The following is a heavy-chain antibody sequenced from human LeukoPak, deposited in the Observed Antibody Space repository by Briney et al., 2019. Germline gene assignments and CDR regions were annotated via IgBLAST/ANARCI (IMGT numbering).Heavy chain of an antibody. V-gene: IGHV4-39*01. J-gene: IGHJ2*01. CDR3: ARPQNYYDSSGYYYKPHWYFDL. Sequence: SETLSLTCTVSGGPISSSSYYWGWIRQPPGKGLEWIGSIYYSGSTYYNPSLKSRVTISVDTSKNQFSLKLSSVTAADTAVYYCARPQNYYDSSGYYYKPHWYFDLWGRGTLVTVSS. CDR1: GGPISSSSYY. D-gene: IGHD3-22*01. CDR2: IYYSGST.